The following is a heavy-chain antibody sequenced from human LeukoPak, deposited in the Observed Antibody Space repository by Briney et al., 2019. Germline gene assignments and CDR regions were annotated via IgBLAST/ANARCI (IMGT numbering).Heavy chain of an antibody. V-gene: IGHV1-69*05. CDR3: ARDLPSSWRFDY. Sequence: SVKVSCKASGCTFSSYAISWVRQAPGQGLEWMGRIIPIFGTANYAQKFQGRVTITTDESTSTAYMELSSLRSEDTAVYYCARDLPSSWRFDYWGQGTLVTVSS. J-gene: IGHJ4*02. CDR1: GCTFSSYA. D-gene: IGHD6-13*01. CDR2: IIPIFGTA.